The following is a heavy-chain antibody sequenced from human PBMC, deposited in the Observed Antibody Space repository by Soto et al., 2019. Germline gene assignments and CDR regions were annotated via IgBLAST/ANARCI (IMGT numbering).Heavy chain of an antibody. D-gene: IGHD2-21*02. Sequence: PSETLSLTCPFSGCSISSYYWSWIRQPPGKGLEWIGYIYYSGSTNYNPSLKSRVTISVDRSKNQFSLKLSSVTAADTAVYYCARDLWGYCGTDCYPLDVWGQGTTVTVSS. CDR2: IYYSGST. J-gene: IGHJ6*02. CDR1: GCSISSYY. V-gene: IGHV4-59*12. CDR3: ARDLWGYCGTDCYPLDV.